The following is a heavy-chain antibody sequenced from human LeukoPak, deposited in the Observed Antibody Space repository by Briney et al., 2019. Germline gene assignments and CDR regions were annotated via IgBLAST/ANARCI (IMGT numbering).Heavy chain of an antibody. D-gene: IGHD1-26*01. CDR3: AKGPRGSYCQD. CDR1: GFTFSSYA. Sequence: GGSLRLSCAASGFTFSSYAMSWVRQAPGKGLEWVSAISGSGGSTYYADSVKSRFTISRDNSKNTLYLQMNSLRAEGTAVYYCAKGPRGSYCQDWGQGTLVTVSS. CDR2: ISGSGGST. J-gene: IGHJ4*02. V-gene: IGHV3-23*01.